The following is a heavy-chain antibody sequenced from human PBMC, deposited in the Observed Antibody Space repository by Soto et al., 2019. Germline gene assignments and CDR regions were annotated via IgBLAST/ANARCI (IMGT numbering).Heavy chain of an antibody. D-gene: IGHD4-17*01. V-gene: IGHV4-34*01. Sequence: QVQLQQWGAGLLKPSETLSLTCAVYGGSFSGYYWSWIRQPPGKGLEWIGEINHSGSTNYNPSLKRRVTISVDTSKNQFSLKLSSVTAADTAVYYCASRTDYGDKGDWFDPWGQGTLVTVSS. CDR1: GGSFSGYY. J-gene: IGHJ5*02. CDR3: ASRTDYGDKGDWFDP. CDR2: INHSGST.